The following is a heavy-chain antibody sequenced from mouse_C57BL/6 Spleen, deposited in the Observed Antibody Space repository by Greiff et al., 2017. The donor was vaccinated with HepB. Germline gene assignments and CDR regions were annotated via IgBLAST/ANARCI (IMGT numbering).Heavy chain of an antibody. J-gene: IGHJ4*01. Sequence: EVQLQQSGPGLVKPSQSLSLTCSVTGYSITSGYYWNWIRQFPGNKLEWMGYISYDGSNNYNPSLKNRISITRDTSKNQFFLKLNSVTTEDTATYYCARVRVYDGYYEAMDYWGQGTSVTVSS. D-gene: IGHD2-3*01. V-gene: IGHV3-6*01. CDR3: ARVRVYDGYYEAMDY. CDR1: GYSITSGYY. CDR2: ISYDGSN.